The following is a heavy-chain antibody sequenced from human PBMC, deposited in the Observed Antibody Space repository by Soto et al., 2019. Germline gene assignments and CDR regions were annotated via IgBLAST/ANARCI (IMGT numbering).Heavy chain of an antibody. CDR3: ARVGPAYCGGDCYHDAFDI. V-gene: IGHV1-69*13. D-gene: IGHD2-21*02. J-gene: IGHJ3*02. CDR1: GGTFSSYA. Sequence: SVKVSFKASGGTFSSYAISWVRQAPGQGLEWMGGIIPIFGTANYAQKFQGRVTITADESTSTAYMELSSLRSEDTAVYYCARVGPAYCGGDCYHDAFDIWGQGTMVT. CDR2: IIPIFGTA.